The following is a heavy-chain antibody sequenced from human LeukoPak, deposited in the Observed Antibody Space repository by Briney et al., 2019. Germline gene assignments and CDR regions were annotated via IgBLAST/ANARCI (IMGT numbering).Heavy chain of an antibody. CDR1: GYTFTSYD. D-gene: IGHD3-22*01. Sequence: ASVKVSCKASGYTFTSYDINWVRQATGQGLEWMGWMNPNSGNTGYAQKFQGRVTITRNTSISTAYMELSSLRSEDTAVYYCARGPYYYGSSGQNWFDPRGQGTLVTVSS. CDR2: MNPNSGNT. V-gene: IGHV1-8*03. J-gene: IGHJ5*02. CDR3: ARGPYYYGSSGQNWFDP.